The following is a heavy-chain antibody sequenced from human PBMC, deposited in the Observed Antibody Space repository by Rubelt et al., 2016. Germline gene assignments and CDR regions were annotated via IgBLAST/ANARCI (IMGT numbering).Heavy chain of an antibody. V-gene: IGHV4-30-4*07. J-gene: IGHJ3*02. Sequence: QVQLQESGPGLVKPSQTLSLTCAVSGGSISSGTYSWSWIRQPPGKGLEWIGNFHYGGSTYYNPSLKSRLTISLDTSKNQGSLKLGSGTAADTAVYYCAGRWIVGTANAVDIWGQGTMVAVSS. D-gene: IGHD1-26*01. CDR2: FHYGGST. CDR1: GGSISSGTYS. CDR3: AGRWIVGTANAVDI.